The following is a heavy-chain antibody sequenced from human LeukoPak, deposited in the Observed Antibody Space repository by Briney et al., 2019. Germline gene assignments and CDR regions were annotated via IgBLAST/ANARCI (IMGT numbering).Heavy chain of an antibody. D-gene: IGHD2-21*01. Sequence: PGRSLRLSCAASGFTFSNYAMHWVRQAPGKGLEWVAVISHDGSNEYHADSVEGRFTISRDNSKNTLYLQMNSLRTEDTAVYYCARGTPGGDYYFDYWGQGTLVTVSS. J-gene: IGHJ4*02. CDR1: GFTFSNYA. CDR3: ARGTPGGDYYFDY. CDR2: ISHDGSNE. V-gene: IGHV3-30-3*01.